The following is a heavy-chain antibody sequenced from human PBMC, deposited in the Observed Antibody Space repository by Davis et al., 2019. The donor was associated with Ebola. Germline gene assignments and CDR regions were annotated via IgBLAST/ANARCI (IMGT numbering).Heavy chain of an antibody. CDR3: ARIAAAEGSPDV. Sequence: GESLKISCAASGFTFSSYWMHWVGQAPGKGLEWVANIKQDGSEKYYVDSVKGRFTISRDNAKNSLYLQMNSLRAEDTAVYYCARIAAAEGSPDVWGQGTTVTVSS. CDR1: GFTFSSYW. CDR2: IKQDGSEK. J-gene: IGHJ6*02. D-gene: IGHD6-13*01. V-gene: IGHV3-7*01.